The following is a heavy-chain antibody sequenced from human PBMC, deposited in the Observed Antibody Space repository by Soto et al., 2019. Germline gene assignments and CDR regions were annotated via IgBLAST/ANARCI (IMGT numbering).Heavy chain of an antibody. V-gene: IGHV3-74*01. J-gene: IGHJ4*02. D-gene: IGHD1-1*01. Sequence: EVQLVESGGGLVQSGGSLRLSCAASGFTFSNYWMIWVRQAPGKGLVWVSRINNDGTGIRYADSVKGRVTISRDNGKNTLYVQMNSLRVEDTSVYYCATSPSVPGNDWGQGTLVTASS. CDR3: ATSPSVPGND. CDR1: GFTFSNYW. CDR2: INNDGTGI.